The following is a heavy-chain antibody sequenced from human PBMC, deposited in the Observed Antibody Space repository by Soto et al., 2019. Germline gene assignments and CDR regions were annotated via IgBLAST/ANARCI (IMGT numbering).Heavy chain of an antibody. Sequence: DSVKVYCKASGYTFTSYGISWVRQAPGQGLEWMGWISAYNGNTNYAQKLQGRVTMTTDTSTSTAYMELRSMRSDDTAVYYCARDLFGLRAVAAAAYWRQGTLVTVTS. V-gene: IGHV1-18*01. D-gene: IGHD6-19*01. CDR3: ARDLFGLRAVAAAAY. CDR1: GYTFTSYG. CDR2: ISAYNGNT. J-gene: IGHJ4*02.